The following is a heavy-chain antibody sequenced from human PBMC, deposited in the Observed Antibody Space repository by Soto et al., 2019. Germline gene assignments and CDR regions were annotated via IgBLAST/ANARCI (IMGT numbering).Heavy chain of an antibody. CDR3: ARDSLSGYYFDY. CDR2: TYHIGGT. D-gene: IGHD3-22*01. V-gene: IGHV4-30-2*01. Sequence: QLQLQESGSGLVKPSQTLSLTCVVSGDSISSGGYSWNWIRQPPGKGLEWIGHTYHIGGTLYNPSLDSRVTISVDKSKNQFSLRLTSVTAADTAVYYCARDSLSGYYFDYWGQGTLVTVSS. CDR1: GDSISSGGYS. J-gene: IGHJ4*02.